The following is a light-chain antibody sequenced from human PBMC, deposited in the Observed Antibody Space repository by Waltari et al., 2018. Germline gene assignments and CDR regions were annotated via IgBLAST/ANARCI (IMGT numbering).Light chain of an antibody. CDR1: QSVSRY. Sequence: DIKMTQSPSSLSASVGDTVTITCRASQSVSRYLNWYQQRPGEAPNLLIFTTSNLQGGFPSRFSGSGSGTDFTLTINSLQPEDFATYYCQQADGIPFTFGQGTKLEVK. CDR3: QQADGIPFT. CDR2: TTS. J-gene: IGKJ2*01. V-gene: IGKV1-39*01.